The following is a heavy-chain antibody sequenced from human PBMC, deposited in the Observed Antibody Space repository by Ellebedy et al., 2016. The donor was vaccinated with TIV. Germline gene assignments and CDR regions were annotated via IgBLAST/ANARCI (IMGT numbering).Heavy chain of an antibody. CDR1: GYSFTTYW. V-gene: IGHV5-10-1*01. D-gene: IGHD6-19*01. CDR3: ARNVGSSGLIDY. Sequence: KVSCKGSGYSFTTYWITWVRQMPGKGLEWMGRIDPSDSYTNYNPSLQGHVTISADKSITTAYLQWSSLKASDTAIYFCARNVGSSGLIDYWGQGTLVTVSS. CDR2: IDPSDSYT. J-gene: IGHJ4*02.